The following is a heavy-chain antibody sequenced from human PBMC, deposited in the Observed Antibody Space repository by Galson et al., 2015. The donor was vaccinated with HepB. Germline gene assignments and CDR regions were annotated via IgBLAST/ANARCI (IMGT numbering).Heavy chain of an antibody. Sequence: SLRLSCAASGFTFSSYGMHWVRQAPGKGLEWVAVISYDGSNKYYADSVKGRFTISRDNSKNTLYLQMNSLRAEDTAVYYCAKGSDAYYYYYYMDVWGKGTTVTVSS. J-gene: IGHJ6*03. CDR2: ISYDGSNK. CDR1: GFTFSSYG. CDR3: AKGSDAYYYYYYMDV. V-gene: IGHV3-30*18. D-gene: IGHD3-3*01.